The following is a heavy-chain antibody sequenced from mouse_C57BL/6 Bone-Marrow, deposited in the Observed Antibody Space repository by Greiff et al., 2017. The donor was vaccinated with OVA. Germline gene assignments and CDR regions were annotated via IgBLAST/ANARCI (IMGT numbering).Heavy chain of an antibody. CDR2: ISYDGSN. D-gene: IGHD4-1*01. CDR3: AREGTGPFAY. Sequence: EVQRVESGPGLVKPSQSLSLTCSVTGYSITSGYYWNWIRQFPGNKLEWMGYISYDGSNNYNPSLKNRISITRDTSKNQFFLKLNSVTTEDTATYYCAREGTGPFAYWGQGTLVTVSA. J-gene: IGHJ3*01. V-gene: IGHV3-6*01. CDR1: GYSITSGYY.